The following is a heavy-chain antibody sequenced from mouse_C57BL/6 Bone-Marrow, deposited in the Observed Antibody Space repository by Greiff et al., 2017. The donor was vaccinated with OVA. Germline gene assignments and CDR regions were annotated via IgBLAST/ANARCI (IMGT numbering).Heavy chain of an antibody. CDR3: ARIDYYGSSYWYFDV. CDR2: ISNLAYSI. D-gene: IGHD1-1*01. Sequence: EVQLVESGGGLVQPGGSLKLSCAASGFTFSDYGMAWVRQAPRKGPEWVAFISNLAYSIYYADTVTGRFTISRENVKNTLYLEMSSLRSEDTAMYYCARIDYYGSSYWYFDVWGTGTTVTVSS. V-gene: IGHV5-15*01. J-gene: IGHJ1*03. CDR1: GFTFSDYG.